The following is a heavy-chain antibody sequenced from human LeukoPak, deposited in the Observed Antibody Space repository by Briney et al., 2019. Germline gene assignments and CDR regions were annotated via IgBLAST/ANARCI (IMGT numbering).Heavy chain of an antibody. D-gene: IGHD3-3*01. CDR3: AKDGIRFLEWLVSDFDY. V-gene: IGHV3-23*01. Sequence: GGSLRLSCAVSGITLSNYGMSWVRQAPGKGLEWVAGISDSGGRTNYADSVKGRFTISRDNSKNTLYLQMNSLRAEDTAVYYCAKDGIRFLEWLVSDFDYWGQGTLVTVSS. J-gene: IGHJ4*02. CDR1: GITLSNYG. CDR2: ISDSGGRT.